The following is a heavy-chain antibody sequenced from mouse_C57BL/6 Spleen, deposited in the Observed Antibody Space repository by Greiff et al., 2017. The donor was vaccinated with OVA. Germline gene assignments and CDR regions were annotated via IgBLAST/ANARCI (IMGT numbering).Heavy chain of an antibody. J-gene: IGHJ1*03. CDR1: GYAFSSSW. D-gene: IGHD1-1*01. CDR2: IYPGDGDT. V-gene: IGHV1-82*01. Sequence: QVQLQQPGPELVKPGASVKISCKASGYAFSSSWMNWVKQRPGKGLEWIGRIYPGDGDTNYNGKFKGKATLTADKSSSTAYMQLSSLTSEDSAVYFCARGITTVVPYWYFDVWGTGTTVTVSS. CDR3: ARGITTVVPYWYFDV.